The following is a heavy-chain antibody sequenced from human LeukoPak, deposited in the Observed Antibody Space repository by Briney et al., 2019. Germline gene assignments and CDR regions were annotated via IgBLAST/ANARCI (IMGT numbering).Heavy chain of an antibody. V-gene: IGHV3-30*18. CDR3: AKDPRGIAAAMDY. J-gene: IGHJ4*02. D-gene: IGHD6-13*01. CDR2: ISYDGSNK. Sequence: GGSLRLSCAASGFTFSSYGMHWVRQAPGKGLEWVAVISYDGSNKYYADSVKGRFTISRDNSKNTLYLQMNSLRAEDTAVYYCAKDPRGIAAAMDYWGQGTLVTVSS. CDR1: GFTFSSYG.